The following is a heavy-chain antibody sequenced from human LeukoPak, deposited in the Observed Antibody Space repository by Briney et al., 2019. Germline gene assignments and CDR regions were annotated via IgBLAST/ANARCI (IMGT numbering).Heavy chain of an antibody. Sequence: PSETLSLTCAVYGGSFRGYYWSWIRQPPGKGLEWIGEINHSGSTNYNPSLKSRVTISVDTSKNQFSLKLSSVTAADTAVYYCARGRRSSWYTYWGQGTLVTVSS. CDR2: INHSGST. D-gene: IGHD6-13*01. J-gene: IGHJ4*02. CDR3: ARGRRSSWYTY. CDR1: GGSFRGYY. V-gene: IGHV4-34*01.